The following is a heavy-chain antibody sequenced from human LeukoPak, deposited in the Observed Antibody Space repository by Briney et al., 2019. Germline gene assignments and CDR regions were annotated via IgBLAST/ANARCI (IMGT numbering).Heavy chain of an antibody. V-gene: IGHV3-15*05. D-gene: IGHD2-15*01. CDR3: TTAPCSTGTCNPDGAFDT. J-gene: IGHJ3*02. CDR2: IKSKFDGGTT. Sequence: PGGSLRLSCTGSGFAFNNTWMTGVRHAPGKGLEWIGRIKSKFDGGTTDYAEPLKGRFTISRDDSKNKLYLEMNSLKSDDTAVYYCTTAPCSTGTCNPDGAFDTWGRGIMVTVSS. CDR1: GFAFNNTW.